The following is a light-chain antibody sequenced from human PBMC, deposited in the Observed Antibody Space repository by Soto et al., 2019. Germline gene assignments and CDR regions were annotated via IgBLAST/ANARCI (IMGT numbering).Light chain of an antibody. CDR1: SSDFGGYNY. V-gene: IGLV2-14*01. CDR2: DVS. Sequence: QSALTQPASVSGSPGQSITISCTGTSSDFGGYNYVSWYQQPPGKAPKLMIYDVSNRPSGVSNRFSGSKSGNTASLTISGLQAEDEADYYCSSYTSSSPLYVFGPGTKVTVL. J-gene: IGLJ1*01. CDR3: SSYTSSSPLYV.